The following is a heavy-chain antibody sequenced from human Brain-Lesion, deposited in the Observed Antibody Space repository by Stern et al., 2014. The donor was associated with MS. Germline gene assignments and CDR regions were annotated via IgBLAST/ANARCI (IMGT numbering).Heavy chain of an antibody. CDR2: IFNTGRT. D-gene: IGHD2-2*01. Sequence: QVQLVQSGPGLVKPSQTLSLSCTVSGGSISSGGYYWSWIRQPAGKGLEWIGRIFNTGRTSYNPSLKGRVPISIDTSKNQFSRRLNPMTAADTAVYYCARGRVVPGFQYYATDVWGQGTTVIVSS. CDR3: ARGRVVPGFQYYATDV. J-gene: IGHJ6*02. V-gene: IGHV4-61*02. CDR1: GGSISSGGYY.